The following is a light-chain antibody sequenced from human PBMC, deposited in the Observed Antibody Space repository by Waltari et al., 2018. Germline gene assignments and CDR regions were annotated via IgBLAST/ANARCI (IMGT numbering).Light chain of an antibody. V-gene: IGKV1-5*03. CDR2: KAS. Sequence: DIQMTQSPSTLSASVADRVTITCRASQSISSWLAWYQQKPGKAPKLLIYKASTLQSGVPSRFSGSGSGTDFTLTISSLQPDDFATYYCQQYHSYSYTFGQGTKLEIK. CDR1: QSISSW. J-gene: IGKJ2*01. CDR3: QQYHSYSYT.